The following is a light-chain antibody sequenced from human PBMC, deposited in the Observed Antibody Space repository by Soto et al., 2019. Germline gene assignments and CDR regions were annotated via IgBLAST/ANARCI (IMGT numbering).Light chain of an antibody. Sequence: QSVLTQPASVSGSPGQSITFSCTGTSSDIGAYNYVSWYQHHPGKAPKLLIYDVTDRPSGVSDSFSGSKSGTTASLTISGLQAEDEADYLCSSYTTINSVVVFGGGTKLTVL. CDR3: SSYTTINSVVV. V-gene: IGLV2-14*03. J-gene: IGLJ3*02. CDR2: DVT. CDR1: SSDIGAYNY.